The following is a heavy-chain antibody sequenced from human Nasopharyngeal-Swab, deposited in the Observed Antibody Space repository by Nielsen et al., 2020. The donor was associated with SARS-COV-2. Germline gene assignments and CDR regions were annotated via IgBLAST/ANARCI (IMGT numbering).Heavy chain of an antibody. J-gene: IGHJ3*02. CDR2: INHSGST. Sequence: RQAPGKGLEWIGEINHSGSTNYNPSPKSRVTISVDTSKNQFSLKLSSVTAADTAVYYCARSCRVVTAIRFAFDIWGQGTMVTVSS. V-gene: IGHV4-34*01. D-gene: IGHD2-21*02. CDR3: ARSCRVVTAIRFAFDI.